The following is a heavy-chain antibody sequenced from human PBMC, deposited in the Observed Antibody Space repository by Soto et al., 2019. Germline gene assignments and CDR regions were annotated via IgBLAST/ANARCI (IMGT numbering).Heavy chain of an antibody. J-gene: IGHJ5*02. CDR3: ASRRGYIAVAGNTLPPDPRRRTGWFDP. D-gene: IGHD6-19*01. CDR1: GGSFSGYY. CDR2: INHSGST. Sequence: SETLSLTCAVYGGSFSGYYWSWIRQPPGKGLEWIGEINHSGSTNYNPSLKSRVTISVDTSKNQFSLKLSSVTAADTAVYYCASRRGYIAVAGNTLPPDPRRRTGWFDPWGQGTLVTVSS. V-gene: IGHV4-34*01.